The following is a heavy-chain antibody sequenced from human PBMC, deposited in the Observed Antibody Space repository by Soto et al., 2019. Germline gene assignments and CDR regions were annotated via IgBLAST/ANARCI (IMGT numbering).Heavy chain of an antibody. J-gene: IGHJ4*02. V-gene: IGHV3-23*01. CDR3: AKGQSGVNSTLDY. D-gene: IGHD3-10*01. CDR1: GFTFSSYA. CDR2: VGNSGDGT. Sequence: EVQLLESGGGLVQPGGSLRLSCSASGFTFSSYAMSWVRQAPGKGLEWVSCVGNSGDGTWYADSVKGRLTISRDNFQNTLSLQMNNLRAEEAAVYYCAKGQSGVNSTLDYWGQGTLVSVSS.